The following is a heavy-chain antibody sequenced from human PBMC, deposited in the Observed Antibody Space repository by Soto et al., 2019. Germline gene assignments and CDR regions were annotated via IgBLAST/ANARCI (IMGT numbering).Heavy chain of an antibody. CDR2: MNPNSGNT. CDR1: GYTFTSYD. V-gene: IGHV1-8*01. CDR3: ARERTRGFDP. J-gene: IGHJ5*02. Sequence: QVHLVQSGAEVRKPGASVKVSCKASGYTFTSYDINWVRQATGQGLEGRGWMNPNSGNTAYAQKFQGRVTMTRNTSISTAHMELSSLRSEDTAVYYCARERTRGFDPWGQGTLVTVSS.